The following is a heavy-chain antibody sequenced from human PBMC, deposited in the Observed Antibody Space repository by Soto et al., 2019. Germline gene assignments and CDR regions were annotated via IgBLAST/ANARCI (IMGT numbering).Heavy chain of an antibody. CDR3: AKPRSTGLLWFGELFPWFDP. CDR2: ISGSGGST. D-gene: IGHD3-10*01. V-gene: IGHV3-23*01. Sequence: PGGSLRLSCAASGFTFSSYAMSWVRQAPGKGLEWVSAISGSGGSTYYADSVKGRFTISRDNSKNTLYLQMNSLRAEDTAVYYCAKPRSTGLLWFGELFPWFDPWGQGTLVTVSS. J-gene: IGHJ5*02. CDR1: GFTFSSYA.